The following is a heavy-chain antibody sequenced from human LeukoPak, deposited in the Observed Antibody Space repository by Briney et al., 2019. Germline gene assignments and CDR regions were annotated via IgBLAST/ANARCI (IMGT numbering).Heavy chain of an antibody. Sequence: SETLSLTCAVYGGSFSGYYWSWIRQPPGKGLEWIGEINHSGSTNYNPSLESRVTISVDTSKNQFSLKLSSVTAADTAVYYCARERYFDWFDYWGQGTLVTVSS. V-gene: IGHV4-34*01. D-gene: IGHD3-9*01. CDR1: GGSFSGYY. J-gene: IGHJ4*02. CDR2: INHSGST. CDR3: ARERYFDWFDY.